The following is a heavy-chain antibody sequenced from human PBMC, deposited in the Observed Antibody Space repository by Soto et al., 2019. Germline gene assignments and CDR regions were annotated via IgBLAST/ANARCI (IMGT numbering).Heavy chain of an antibody. Sequence: SETLSLTCTFYVGSISSSSYYWGWIRQPPGKGLEWIGSIYYSGSTYYNPSLKSRVTISVDTSKNQFSLKLSSVTASDTAVYYCATQQPAAGMDYWGQGTLVTVSS. CDR2: IYYSGST. V-gene: IGHV4-39*01. J-gene: IGHJ4*02. D-gene: IGHD6-13*01. CDR3: ATQQPAAGMDY. CDR1: VGSISSSSYY.